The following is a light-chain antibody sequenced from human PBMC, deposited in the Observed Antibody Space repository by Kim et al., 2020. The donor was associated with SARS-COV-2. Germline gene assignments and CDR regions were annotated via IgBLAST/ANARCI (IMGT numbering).Light chain of an antibody. Sequence: AVGDTVTRRCQASQGISNSLAWYRPEPWTAPRLLLYSVSRLETGVPSTFSGRGSGTEYTLTLSSLQPEDLGTYFCQQSYAIPWTFGLGTKVDIK. CDR1: QGISNS. CDR3: QQSYAIPWT. CDR2: SVS. J-gene: IGKJ1*01. V-gene: IGKV1-NL1*01.